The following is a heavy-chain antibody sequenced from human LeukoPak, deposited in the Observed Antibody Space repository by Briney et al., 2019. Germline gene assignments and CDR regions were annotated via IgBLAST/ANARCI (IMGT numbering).Heavy chain of an antibody. D-gene: IGHD2-15*01. Sequence: PSETLSLTCTVSGGSISRYYWSWIRQPPGKGLEWIGYIYYSGSTNYNPSLKSRVTISIDTSKSQFSLKLSSVTAADTAVYYCARLGGGGSFNFDYWGQGTLVTVSS. V-gene: IGHV4-59*08. CDR3: ARLGGGGSFNFDY. CDR2: IYYSGST. J-gene: IGHJ4*02. CDR1: GGSISRYY.